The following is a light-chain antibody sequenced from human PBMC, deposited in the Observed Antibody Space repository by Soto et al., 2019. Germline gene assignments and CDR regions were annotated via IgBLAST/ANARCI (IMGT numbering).Light chain of an antibody. J-gene: IGKJ2*01. CDR3: QQYAQT. CDR2: GAS. CDR1: QSVRNNY. V-gene: IGKV3-20*01. Sequence: ESVLMQSPGTLSLSPGERATLSCRASQSVRNNYLAWYQQKPGQAPRLLIYGASTRAAGIPDRFSGSGSGTDFTLTISRLEPEDFEVYYCQQYAQTFGQGTKLEIK.